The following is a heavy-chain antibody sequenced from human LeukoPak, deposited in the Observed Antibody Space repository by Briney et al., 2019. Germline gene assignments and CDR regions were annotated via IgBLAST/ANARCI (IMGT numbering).Heavy chain of an antibody. CDR2: MYHSGST. Sequence: SETLSLTCAVYGGSFSGYYWSWIRQPPGKGLEWIGYMYHSGSTNYNPSLKSRVTISVDTSKNQFSLKLSSVTAADTAVYYCARDFQHWGQGTLVTVSS. V-gene: IGHV4-4*08. CDR3: ARDFQH. J-gene: IGHJ1*01. CDR1: GGSFSGYY.